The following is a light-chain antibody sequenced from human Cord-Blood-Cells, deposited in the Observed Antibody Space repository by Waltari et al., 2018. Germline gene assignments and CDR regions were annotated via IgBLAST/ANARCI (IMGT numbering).Light chain of an antibody. J-gene: IGKJ2*01. CDR3: QQYDNLPYT. CDR2: DAS. Sequence: IQITHSPSSLSDSVGDRVTITCPASQDISNYLNWYQQKPGKAPKPLIYDASNLETGVPSRFSGSGSGTDFTFTISSLQPEDIATYYCQQYDNLPYTFGQGTKLEIK. V-gene: IGKV1-33*01. CDR1: QDISNY.